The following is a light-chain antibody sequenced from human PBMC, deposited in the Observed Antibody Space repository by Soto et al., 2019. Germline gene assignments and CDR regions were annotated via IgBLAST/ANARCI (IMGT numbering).Light chain of an antibody. Sequence: EIVLTQSPGTLSLSPGERATLSCRASQSVTSSYLAWYQQKPGQAPRLLIYGASSRATGIPDRFSGSESGTDFTLTISRLEPEDFAVYYCQQYGSSPLYTFGQGTKLESK. J-gene: IGKJ2*01. V-gene: IGKV3-20*01. CDR1: QSVTSSY. CDR3: QQYGSSPLYT. CDR2: GAS.